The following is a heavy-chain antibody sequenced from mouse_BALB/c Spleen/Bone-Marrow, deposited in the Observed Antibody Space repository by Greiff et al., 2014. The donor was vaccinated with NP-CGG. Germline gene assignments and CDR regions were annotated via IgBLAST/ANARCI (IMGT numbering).Heavy chain of an antibody. J-gene: IGHJ3*01. CDR2: IDPAKGNT. CDR1: GFNIEDSY. Sequence: VQLQQSGAELVKPGASVKLSCTASGFNIEDSYLHWVKQRPEQGLDWIGRIDPAKGNTNYDPKFQGKATVTADTSSNTAYLQLSSLTSEDTAAYFCARNYPFAYWGQGTLVTVSA. D-gene: IGHD2-1*01. V-gene: IGHV14-3*02. CDR3: ARNYPFAY.